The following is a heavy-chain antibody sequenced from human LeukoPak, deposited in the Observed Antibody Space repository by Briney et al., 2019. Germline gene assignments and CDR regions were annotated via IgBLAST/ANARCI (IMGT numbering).Heavy chain of an antibody. J-gene: IGHJ4*02. D-gene: IGHD6-19*01. CDR2: ISSSSSYI. CDR1: GFTFSSYA. Sequence: PGGSLRLSCAASGFTFSSYATSWVRQAPGKGLEWVSSISSSSSYIYYADSVKGRFTISRDNAKNSLYLQMNSLRAEDTAVYYCARESVAGTLIDYWGQGTLVTVSS. V-gene: IGHV3-21*01. CDR3: ARESVAGTLIDY.